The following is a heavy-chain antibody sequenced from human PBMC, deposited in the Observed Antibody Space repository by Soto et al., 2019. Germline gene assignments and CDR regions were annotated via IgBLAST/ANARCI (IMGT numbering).Heavy chain of an antibody. CDR1: GYTFTSYG. CDR2: ISAYNGNT. Sequence: QVQLVQSGAEVKKPGASVKVSCKASGYTFTSYGISWVRQAPGQGLEWMGWISAYNGNTNYAQKLQGRVTMTTDTPTSTAYMELRSLRSDDTAVYYCARDPSCSSTSCYRWADYWGQGTLVTVSS. CDR3: ARDPSCSSTSCYRWADY. J-gene: IGHJ4*02. D-gene: IGHD2-2*01. V-gene: IGHV1-18*01.